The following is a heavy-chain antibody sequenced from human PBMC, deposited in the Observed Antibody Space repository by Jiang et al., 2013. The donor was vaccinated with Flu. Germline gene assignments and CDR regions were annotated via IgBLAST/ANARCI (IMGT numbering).Heavy chain of an antibody. D-gene: IGHD6-19*01. CDR3: ARGGGQWPAEY. Sequence: KPTQTLTLTCTFSGFSLSLSGMCVSWIRQPPGKALEWLGRIDWDDDNHYSTSLKTRLTISKDTSKNQVFLTMTNMDPVDTATYYCARGGGQWPAEYWGQGTLVTVSS. V-gene: IGHV2-70*11. J-gene: IGHJ4*02. CDR2: IDWDDDN. CDR1: GFSLSLSGMC.